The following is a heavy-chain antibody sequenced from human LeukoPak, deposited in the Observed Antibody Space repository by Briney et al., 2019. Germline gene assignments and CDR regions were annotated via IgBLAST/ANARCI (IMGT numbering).Heavy chain of an antibody. CDR2: INHSGST. J-gene: IGHJ6*03. Sequence: SETLSLTCAVYGGSFSGYYWSWIRQPPGKGLEWIGVINHSGSTNYNPSLKSRVTISVDTSKNQFSLKLSSVTAADTAVYYCARHRKIGYCSGGSCYLRYYYYYMNVWGKGTTVTVSS. CDR1: GGSFSGYY. V-gene: IGHV4-34*01. D-gene: IGHD2-15*01. CDR3: ARHRKIGYCSGGSCYLRYYYYYMNV.